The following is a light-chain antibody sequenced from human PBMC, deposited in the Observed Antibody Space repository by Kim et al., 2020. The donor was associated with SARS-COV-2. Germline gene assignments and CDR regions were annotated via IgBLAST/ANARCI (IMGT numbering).Light chain of an antibody. Sequence: ALGQTVRITCQGDSLRRYYAIWYQQKPGQAPVLVIYGKNNRPSGIPDRFPGSSSGNTASLTITGAQAEDEADYYCNSRDSSGNHYVFGTGTKVTAL. CDR2: GKN. CDR1: SLRRYY. CDR3: NSRDSSGNHYV. J-gene: IGLJ1*01. V-gene: IGLV3-19*01.